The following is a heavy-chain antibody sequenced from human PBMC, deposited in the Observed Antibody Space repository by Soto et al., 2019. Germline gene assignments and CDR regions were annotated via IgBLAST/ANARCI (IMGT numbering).Heavy chain of an antibody. V-gene: IGHV1-18*01. CDR1: GYSFSSFG. J-gene: IGHJ4*02. CDR3: ARTCRSGGSCYLEY. CDR2: VSVPSGDT. Sequence: ASVKVSCKASGYSFSSFGISWVRQAPGQGLEWVGWVSVPSGDTSSAQNFQGRVTVTTDTSTSTAYMEVGSLRSDDTAVYYCARTCRSGGSCYLEYWGEGTLVTVSS. D-gene: IGHD2-15*01.